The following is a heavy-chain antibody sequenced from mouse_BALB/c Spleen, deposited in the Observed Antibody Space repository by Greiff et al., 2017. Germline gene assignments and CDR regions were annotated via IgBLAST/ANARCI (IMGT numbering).Heavy chain of an antibody. J-gene: IGHJ4*01. CDR2: IRNKANGYTT. CDR3: ARDYPYYAMDY. Sequence: VQLKESGGGLVQPGGSLRLSCATSGFTFTDYYMSWVRQPPGKALEWLGFIRNKANGYTTEYSASVKGRFTISRDNSQSILYLQMNTLRAEDSATYYGARDYPYYAMDYWGQGTSVTVSS. CDR1: GFTFTDYY. V-gene: IGHV7-3*02.